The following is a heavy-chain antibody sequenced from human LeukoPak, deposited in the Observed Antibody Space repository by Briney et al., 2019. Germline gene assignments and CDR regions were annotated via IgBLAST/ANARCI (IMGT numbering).Heavy chain of an antibody. CDR2: IYWNDDK. Sequence: SGPTLVNPTQTLTLTCTFSGFSLSTSGVGVGWIRQPPGKALEWLALIYWNDDKRYSPSLKSRLTITKDTSKNQVVLPMTNMDPVDTATYYCAHRRSLAAAGTKGFDYWGQGTLVTVSS. CDR1: GFSLSTSGVG. CDR3: AHRRSLAAAGTKGFDY. J-gene: IGHJ4*02. V-gene: IGHV2-5*01. D-gene: IGHD6-13*01.